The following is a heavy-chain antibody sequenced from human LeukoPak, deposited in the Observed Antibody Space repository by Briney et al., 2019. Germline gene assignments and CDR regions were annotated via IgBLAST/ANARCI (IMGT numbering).Heavy chain of an antibody. CDR3: AKVLTIAADATVH. Sequence: PGGSLRLSCVASGFTFSSSTMNWVRQPAGKGLEWVSSISSSSSYIYYADSVKGRFTISRDNSKNTLYLQMNSLRAEDTAIYYCAKVLTIAADATVHWGQGTLVTVSS. J-gene: IGHJ4*02. D-gene: IGHD6-13*01. V-gene: IGHV3-21*04. CDR2: ISSSSSYI. CDR1: GFTFSSST.